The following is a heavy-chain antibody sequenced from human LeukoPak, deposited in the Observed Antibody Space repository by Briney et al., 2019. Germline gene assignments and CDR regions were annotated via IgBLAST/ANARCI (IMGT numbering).Heavy chain of an antibody. J-gene: IGHJ5*02. Sequence: GGSLRLSCAAYGFIFSQYSMNWVRQAPGKGLEWVSHIRSSSETFYADSVKGRFTISRDNARNSLYLQMNNLRGEDTAIYYCARDAGNSGYGCDLWGQGTLVTVSS. CDR2: IRSSSET. CDR1: GFIFSQYS. D-gene: IGHD5-12*01. V-gene: IGHV3-48*01. CDR3: ARDAGNSGYGCDL.